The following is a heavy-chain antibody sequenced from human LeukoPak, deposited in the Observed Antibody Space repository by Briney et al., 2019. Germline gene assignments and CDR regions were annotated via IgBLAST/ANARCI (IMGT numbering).Heavy chain of an antibody. CDR1: GGTFSSYA. V-gene: IGHV1-69*04. CDR2: IIPILGIA. D-gene: IGHD5-18*01. CDR3: ARGADTAMLDDCYYGMDV. J-gene: IGHJ6*02. Sequence: SVKVSCKASGGTFSSYAISWVRQAPGQGLEWMGRIIPILGIANYAQKFQGRVTITADKSTSTAYMELSSLRSEDTAVYYCARGADTAMLDDCYYGMDVWGQGTTVTVSS.